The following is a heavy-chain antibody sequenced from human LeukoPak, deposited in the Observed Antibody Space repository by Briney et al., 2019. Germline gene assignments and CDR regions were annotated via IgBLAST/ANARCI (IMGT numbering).Heavy chain of an antibody. CDR3: ARATKRQLLGAFDI. CDR1: GGSFSGYY. J-gene: IGHJ3*02. CDR2: INHSGST. Sequence: SETLSLTCAVYGGSFSGYYWNWIRQPPGKGLEWIGEINHSGSTNYNPSLKSRVTISVDTSKNQFSLKLSSVTAADTAVYYCARATKRQLLGAFDIWGQGTMVTVSS. D-gene: IGHD1-1*01. V-gene: IGHV4-34*01.